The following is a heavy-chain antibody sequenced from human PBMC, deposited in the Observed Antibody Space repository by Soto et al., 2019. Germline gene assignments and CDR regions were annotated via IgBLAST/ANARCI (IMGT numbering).Heavy chain of an antibody. CDR3: AHRLSYYDYVWGSYREYDAFDI. J-gene: IGHJ3*02. CDR2: IYWDDDK. CDR1: GFSLSTSGVG. Sequence: QITLKESGPTLVKPTQTLTLTCTFSGFSLSTSGVGVGWIRQPPGKALEWLALIYWDDDKRYSPSLKSRLTITKDTSKNQVVLTMTNMDPVDTATYYCAHRLSYYDYVWGSYREYDAFDIWGHGTMVTVSS. D-gene: IGHD3-16*02. V-gene: IGHV2-5*02.